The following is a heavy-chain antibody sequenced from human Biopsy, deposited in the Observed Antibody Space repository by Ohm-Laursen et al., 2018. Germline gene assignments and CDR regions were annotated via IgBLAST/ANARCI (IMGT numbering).Heavy chain of an antibody. D-gene: IGHD3-9*01. CDR2: NIPILGTG. J-gene: IGHJ1*01. Sequence: ASVKVSCKAPGGTFSNYGVNWARQAPGQGLEWLGGNIPILGTGNYAQKFQDRVTVAADTSTSTATMELRSLRSDDTAVYYCATKLTGYFHHWGQGTLVIVSS. V-gene: IGHV1-69*06. CDR1: GGTFSNYG. CDR3: ATKLTGYFHH.